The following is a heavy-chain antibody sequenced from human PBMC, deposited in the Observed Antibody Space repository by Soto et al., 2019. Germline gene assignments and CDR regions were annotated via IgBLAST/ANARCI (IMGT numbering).Heavy chain of an antibody. CDR3: ARVGDSSGPNFDY. Sequence: QVQLVQSGAEVKKPGSSVKVSCKASGGTFSSYTISWVRQAPGQGLEWMGRIIPILGIANYAQKFQGRVTITADKYTSTAYVELSSLRSEDTAVYYCARVGDSSGPNFDYWGQGTLVTVSS. CDR2: IIPILGIA. V-gene: IGHV1-69*02. D-gene: IGHD3-22*01. J-gene: IGHJ4*02. CDR1: GGTFSSYT.